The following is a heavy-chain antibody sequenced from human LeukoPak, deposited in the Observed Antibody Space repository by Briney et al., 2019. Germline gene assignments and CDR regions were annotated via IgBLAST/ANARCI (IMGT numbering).Heavy chain of an antibody. J-gene: IGHJ1*01. CDR3: ARTVGATKSPFQH. CDR1: GGSFSGYY. D-gene: IGHD1-26*01. Sequence: PSETLSLTCAVYGGSFSGYYWSWIRQPPGKGLEWIGEINHSGSTNYNPSLKSRVTISVDTSKNQFSLKLSSVTAADTVVYYCARTVGATKSPFQHWGQGTLVTVSS. V-gene: IGHV4-34*01. CDR2: INHSGST.